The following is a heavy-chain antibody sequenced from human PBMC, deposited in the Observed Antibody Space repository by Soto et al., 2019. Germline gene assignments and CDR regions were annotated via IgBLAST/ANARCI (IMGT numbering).Heavy chain of an antibody. J-gene: IGHJ6*02. CDR1: GGSISSGGYY. Sequence: QVQLQESGPGLVKPSQTLSLTCTVSGGSISSGGYYWSWIRQHPGKGLEWIGYIYYSGSTYYNPSLKSRVXXSXDXXKNQFSLKLSSVTAADTAVYYCARDLRHEHYGMDVWGQGTTVTVSS. CDR2: IYYSGST. V-gene: IGHV4-31*03. CDR3: ARDLRHEHYGMDV.